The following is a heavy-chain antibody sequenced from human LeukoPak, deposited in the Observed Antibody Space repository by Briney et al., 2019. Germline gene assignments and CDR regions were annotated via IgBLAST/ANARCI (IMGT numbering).Heavy chain of an antibody. Sequence: GGSLRLSCAASGFTFSSYGMHWVRQAPGKGLEWVAFIRYDGSNKYYADSVKGRFTISRDNAKNTVYLQMNSLRAEDTAVYYCVRDWGYDSSGYWQKYFDTWGQGTQVTVSS. D-gene: IGHD3-22*01. V-gene: IGHV3-30*02. CDR2: IRYDGSNK. J-gene: IGHJ4*02. CDR1: GFTFSSYG. CDR3: VRDWGYDSSGYWQKYFDT.